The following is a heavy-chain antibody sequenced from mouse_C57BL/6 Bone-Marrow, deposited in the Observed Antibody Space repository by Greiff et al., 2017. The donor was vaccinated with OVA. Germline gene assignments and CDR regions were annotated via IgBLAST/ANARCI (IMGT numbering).Heavy chain of an antibody. D-gene: IGHD1-1*02. CDR1: GFNIKNTY. J-gene: IGHJ2*01. CDR3: AISGRGVAKSYYFDY. Sequence: VQLQQSVAELVRPGASVKLSCTASGFNIKNTYMHWVKQRPEQGLEWIGRIDPANGNTKYAPKVPGKATITADTSSHTAYLQLSRLTSEDTVIYYCAISGRGVAKSYYFDYWGQGTTLTGSS. V-gene: IGHV14-3*01. CDR2: IDPANGNT.